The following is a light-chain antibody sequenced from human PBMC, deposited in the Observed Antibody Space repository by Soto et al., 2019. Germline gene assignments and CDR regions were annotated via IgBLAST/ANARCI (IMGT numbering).Light chain of an antibody. Sequence: EIVMTQSPATLSLSPGDRATLSCRASQFMSSNYLSWYQQKPGQAPRLLIYGASTRATGIPARFSGSGSGTEFTLTISSLQSEDFAVYYCQQYNNWPRTFGQGTKVDIK. CDR1: QFMSSN. CDR2: GAS. V-gene: IGKV3-15*01. CDR3: QQYNNWPRT. J-gene: IGKJ1*01.